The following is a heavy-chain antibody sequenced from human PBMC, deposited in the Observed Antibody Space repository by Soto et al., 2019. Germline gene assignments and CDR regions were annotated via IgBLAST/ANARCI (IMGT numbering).Heavy chain of an antibody. D-gene: IGHD6-19*01. CDR2: LSASGGST. J-gene: IGHJ4*02. CDR1: GFTLSNYA. CDR3: AKDSSGWYSYFDY. Sequence: EVQLLESGGGLVQPGGSLRLSCAASGFTLSNYAMSWVRQAPGKGLEWVSTLSASGGSTYYADSVKGRFTISRDISKNPLYLQVNSLRAEDTAVYYCAKDSSGWYSYFDYWGQGTLVTVSS. V-gene: IGHV3-23*01.